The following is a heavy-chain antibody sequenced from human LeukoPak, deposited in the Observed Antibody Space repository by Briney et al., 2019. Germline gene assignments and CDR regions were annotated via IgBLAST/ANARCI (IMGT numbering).Heavy chain of an antibody. V-gene: IGHV4-61*08. CDR3: TTYYVGEGGRGH. D-gene: IGHD2-21*01. CDR2: SGSP. J-gene: IGHJ4*02. CDR1: GDSVSSAGYH. Sequence: SETLSLTCSVSGDSVSSAGYHWSWIRQAPGKGLEWIGHSGSPSYNPSLKSRVMISIDTSKNQFSLKVSTVTTADTAVYYCTTYYVGEGGRGHWGPGTLVTVSS.